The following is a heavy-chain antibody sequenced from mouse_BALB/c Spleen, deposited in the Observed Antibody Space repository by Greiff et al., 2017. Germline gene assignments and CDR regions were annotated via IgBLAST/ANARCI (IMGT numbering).Heavy chain of an antibody. CDR2: IDPYNGGT. Sequence: EVKVVESGPELVKPGASVKVSCKASGYAFTSYNMYWVKQSHGKSLEWIGYIDPYNGGTSYNQKFKGKATLTVDKSSSTAYMHLNSLTSEDSAVYYCARAPTVVYYYAMDDWGQGTSVTVSS. CDR1: GYAFTSYN. V-gene: IGHV1S135*01. J-gene: IGHJ4*01. CDR3: ARAPTVVYYYAMDD. D-gene: IGHD1-1*01.